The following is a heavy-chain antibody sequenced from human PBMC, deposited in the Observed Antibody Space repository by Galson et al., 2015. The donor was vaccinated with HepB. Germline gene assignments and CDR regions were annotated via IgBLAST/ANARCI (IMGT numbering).Heavy chain of an antibody. CDR2: IYKDDST. D-gene: IGHD3-10*01. CDR1: GFTVSDNY. CDR3: ARDGALQRRGRGVDYFDY. V-gene: IGHV3-53*01. J-gene: IGHJ4*02. Sequence: SLRLSCAVSGFTVSDNYMNWVRQAPGKGLEWVSVIYKDDSTNYADSVRGRFTISRDNSRNTLYLQMNSLRVEDTAVYYCARDGALQRRGRGVDYFDYWGQGALVTVSS.